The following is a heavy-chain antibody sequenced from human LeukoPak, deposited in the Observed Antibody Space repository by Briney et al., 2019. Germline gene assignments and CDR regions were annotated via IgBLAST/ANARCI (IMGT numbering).Heavy chain of an antibody. Sequence: GASVKVSCKASGYTFTSYDINWVRQATGQGLEWMGWMNPNSGNTGYAQKFQGRVTMTRNTSISTAYMELSSLRSEDTAVYYCARALYGSGSLSRLPRHWGQGTLVTVSS. CDR3: ARALYGSGSLSRLPRH. J-gene: IGHJ4*02. CDR2: MNPNSGNT. CDR1: GYTFTSYD. D-gene: IGHD3-10*01. V-gene: IGHV1-8*01.